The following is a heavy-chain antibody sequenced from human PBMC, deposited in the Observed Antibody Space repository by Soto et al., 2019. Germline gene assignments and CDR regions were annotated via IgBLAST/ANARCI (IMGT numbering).Heavy chain of an antibody. CDR1: GFNFSDYF. D-gene: IGHD3-3*01. J-gene: IGHJ4*02. CDR3: ARDYYFWSGYLSGHFDY. Sequence: QVQLVESGGGLVKPGGSLRLSCEASGFNFSDYFLTWIRQAPGKGLEWVAYIGSSSSDTNYADSVKGRFTISRDNAKNSLFLQMNNLRVDDTAVYYCARDYYFWSGYLSGHFDYWGKGTLVTVSS. V-gene: IGHV3-11*06. CDR2: IGSSSSDT.